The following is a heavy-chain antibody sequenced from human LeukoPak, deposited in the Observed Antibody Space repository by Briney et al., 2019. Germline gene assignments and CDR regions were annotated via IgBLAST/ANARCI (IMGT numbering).Heavy chain of an antibody. J-gene: IGHJ6*03. V-gene: IGHV3-23*01. CDR2: ISGSGGST. D-gene: IGHD6-13*01. Sequence: GGSLRLSCAASGFTFDDYGMSWVRQAPGKGLEWVSAISGSGGSTYYADSVKGRFTISRDDSKNTLYLQMNSLRAEDTAVYYCAKAFGGIAAAGELYYYYYMDVWGKGTTVTVSS. CDR1: GFTFDDYG. CDR3: AKAFGGIAAAGELYYYYYMDV.